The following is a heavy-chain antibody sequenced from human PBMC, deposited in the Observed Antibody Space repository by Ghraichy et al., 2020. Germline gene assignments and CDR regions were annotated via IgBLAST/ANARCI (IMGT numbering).Heavy chain of an antibody. D-gene: IGHD3-16*01. CDR1: GYTLTELS. V-gene: IGHV1-24*01. CDR3: ATAAGHVGDSTGYFDL. Sequence: ASVKVSCKVSGYTLTELSMHWVRQAPGKGLEWMGGFDPEDGETIYAQKFQGRVTMTEDTSTDTAYMELSSLRSEDTAVYYCATAAGHVGDSTGYFDLWGRGTLVTVSS. J-gene: IGHJ2*01. CDR2: FDPEDGET.